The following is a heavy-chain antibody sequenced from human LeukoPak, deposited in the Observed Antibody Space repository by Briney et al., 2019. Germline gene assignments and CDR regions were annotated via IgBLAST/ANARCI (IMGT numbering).Heavy chain of an antibody. J-gene: IGHJ4*02. V-gene: IGHV4-38-2*02. CDR1: GYSISSGYY. D-gene: IGHD6-13*01. CDR3: VAGTWTLYYFDY. Sequence: PSETLSLTCTVSGYSISSGYYWGWIRQPPGKGLEWIGSIYHSGSTYYNPSLKSRVTISVDTSKNQFSLKLSSVTAADTAVYYCVAGTWTLYYFDYWGQGTLVTVSS. CDR2: IYHSGST.